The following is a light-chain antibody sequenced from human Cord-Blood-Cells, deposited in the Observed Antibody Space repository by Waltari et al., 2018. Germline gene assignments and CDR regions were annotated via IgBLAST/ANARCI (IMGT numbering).Light chain of an antibody. CDR2: EGS. CDR1: SSDVGSYNL. CDR3: CSYAGSSTVV. J-gene: IGLJ2*01. Sequence: QSALTQPASVSGSPGQSITISCTGTSSDVGSYNLVSWYQQHPGKAPKLMLSEGSKRRSGVSNRFSGSKSGNTASLTIAGLQAEDEADYDCCSYAGSSTVVFGGGTKLTVL. V-gene: IGLV2-23*01.